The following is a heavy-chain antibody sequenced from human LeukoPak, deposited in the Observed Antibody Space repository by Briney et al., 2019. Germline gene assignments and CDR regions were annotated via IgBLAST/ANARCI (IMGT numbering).Heavy chain of an antibody. J-gene: IGHJ6*02. CDR1: GGTFSSYA. CDR3: ARASGIVATDTYCYYGMDV. D-gene: IGHD5-12*01. CDR2: IIPILGIA. Sequence: SVKVSCKASGGTFSSYAISWVRQAPGQGLEWMGRIIPILGIANYAQKFQGRVTITADKSTSTAYMELSSLRSEDTAVYYCARASGIVATDTYCYYGMDVWGQGTTVTVSS. V-gene: IGHV1-69*04.